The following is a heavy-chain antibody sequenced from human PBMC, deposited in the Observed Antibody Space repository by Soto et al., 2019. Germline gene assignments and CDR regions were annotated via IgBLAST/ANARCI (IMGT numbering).Heavy chain of an antibody. J-gene: IGHJ6*02. V-gene: IGHV1-69*01. CDR3: ARVDGSGSYSYYYYGMDV. D-gene: IGHD3-10*01. Sequence: QVQLVQSGAEVKKPGSSVKVSCKASGGTFSSYAISWVRQAPGQGLEWMGGINPIFGTASYAQKFQGRVTITADESTSTAYMELSSLRSEDTAVYYCARVDGSGSYSYYYYGMDVWGQGTTVTVSS. CDR1: GGTFSSYA. CDR2: INPIFGTA.